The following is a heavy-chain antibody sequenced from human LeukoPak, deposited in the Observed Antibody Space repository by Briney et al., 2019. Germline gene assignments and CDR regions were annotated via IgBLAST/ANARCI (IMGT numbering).Heavy chain of an antibody. J-gene: IGHJ3*02. Sequence: DPSETLSLTCAVYGGSFSGYYWSWIRQPPGKGLEWIGSIYYSGSTYYNPSLKSRVTISVDTSKNQFSLKLSSVTAADTAVYYCARDRHRRYSSRGDAFDIWGQGTMVTVSS. V-gene: IGHV4-34*01. CDR1: GGSFSGYY. CDR3: ARDRHRRYSSRGDAFDI. CDR2: IYYSGST. D-gene: IGHD6-19*01.